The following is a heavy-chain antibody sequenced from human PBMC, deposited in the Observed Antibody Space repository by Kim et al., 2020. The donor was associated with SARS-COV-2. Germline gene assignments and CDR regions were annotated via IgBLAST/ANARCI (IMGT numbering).Heavy chain of an antibody. Sequence: NYHPSLKSRVTISVDTSKNQFSLKLSSVTAADTAVYYCARSRLRYYGMDVWGQGTTVTVSS. J-gene: IGHJ6*02. D-gene: IGHD4-17*01. CDR3: ARSRLRYYGMDV. V-gene: IGHV4-59*01.